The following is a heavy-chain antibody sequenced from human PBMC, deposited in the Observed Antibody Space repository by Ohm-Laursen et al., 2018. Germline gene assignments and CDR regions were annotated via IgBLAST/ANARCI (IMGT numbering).Heavy chain of an antibody. J-gene: IGHJ4*02. D-gene: IGHD1-26*01. Sequence: GTLSLTCFVSGGSISSSSYYWGWIRQPPGKGLEWMGRIYYSGSTNYNPSLKSRVTMSVDTSNNQFSLKLNSVTAADTAVYYCARALGSTSSDYWGQGTLVTVSS. V-gene: IGHV4-39*07. CDR1: GGSISSSSYY. CDR2: IYYSGST. CDR3: ARALGSTSSDY.